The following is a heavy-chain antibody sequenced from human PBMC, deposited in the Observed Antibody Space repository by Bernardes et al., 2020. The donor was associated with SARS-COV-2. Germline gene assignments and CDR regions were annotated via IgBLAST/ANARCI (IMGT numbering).Heavy chain of an antibody. CDR1: GFTVSSNY. V-gene: IGHV3-53*04. Sequence: GGSLRLSCAASGFTVSSNYMSWVRQAPGKGLEWVSVIYSGGSTYYTDSVKGRFTISRHNSKNTLYLQMNSLRAEDTAVYYCARAGPHDAFDIWGQGTMVTVSS. CDR2: IYSGGST. J-gene: IGHJ3*02. CDR3: ARAGPHDAFDI.